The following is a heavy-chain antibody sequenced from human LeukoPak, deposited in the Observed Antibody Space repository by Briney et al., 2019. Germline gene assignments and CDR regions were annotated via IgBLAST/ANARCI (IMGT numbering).Heavy chain of an antibody. Sequence: GGSLRLSCAASGFTFSSYSMNWVRQAPGKGLEWVSYISSSSSTIYYADSVKGRFTISRDNAKNSLYLQMNSLRAEDTAVYYCARAFAGGYFDYWGQGTLVTVSS. J-gene: IGHJ4*02. CDR3: ARAFAGGYFDY. CDR2: ISSSSSTI. D-gene: IGHD3-16*01. V-gene: IGHV3-48*04. CDR1: GFTFSSYS.